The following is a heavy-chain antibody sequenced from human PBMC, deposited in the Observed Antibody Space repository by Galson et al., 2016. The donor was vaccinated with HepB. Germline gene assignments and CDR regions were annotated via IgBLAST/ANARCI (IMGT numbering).Heavy chain of an antibody. V-gene: IGHV5-51*01. CDR1: GYSFTSYW. Sequence: QSGAEVKKPGESLKISCKGSGYSFTSYWIGWVRQMPGKGLEWIGFIYAGDSDTTYSPPFQGQVTISVDKSISTAYLQWGSLKASDTAMYYCIRWNNDDPYFWGQGTLVTVSS. D-gene: IGHD1/OR15-1a*01. CDR2: IYAGDSDT. CDR3: IRWNNDDPYF. J-gene: IGHJ4*02.